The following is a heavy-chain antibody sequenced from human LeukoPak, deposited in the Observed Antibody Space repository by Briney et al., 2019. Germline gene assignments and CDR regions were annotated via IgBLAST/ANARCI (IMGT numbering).Heavy chain of an antibody. J-gene: IGHJ6*03. CDR3: ARGGYSYGWEDYYYYYYMDV. CDR2: MNPNSGNT. D-gene: IGHD5-18*01. CDR1: GYTFTSYD. V-gene: IGHV1-8*01. Sequence: ASVKVSCKASGYTFTSYDINWVRQATGQGLEWMGWMNPNSGNTGYAQEFQGRVTMTRNTSISTAYMELSSLRSEDTAVYYCARGGYSYGWEDYYYYYYMDVWGKGTTVTVSS.